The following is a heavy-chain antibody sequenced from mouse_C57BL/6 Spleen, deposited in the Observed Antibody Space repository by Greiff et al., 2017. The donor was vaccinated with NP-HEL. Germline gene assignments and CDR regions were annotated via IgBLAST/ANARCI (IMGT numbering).Heavy chain of an antibody. V-gene: IGHV1-82*01. D-gene: IGHD2-3*01. Sequence: VQLKESGPELVKPGASVKISCKASGYAFSSSWMNWVKQRPGKGLEWIGRIYPGDGDTNYNGKFKGKATLTADKSSSTAYMQLSSLTSEDSAVYFCARGGWLLQGYWGQGTTLTVSS. CDR2: IYPGDGDT. CDR3: ARGGWLLQGY. CDR1: GYAFSSSW. J-gene: IGHJ2*01.